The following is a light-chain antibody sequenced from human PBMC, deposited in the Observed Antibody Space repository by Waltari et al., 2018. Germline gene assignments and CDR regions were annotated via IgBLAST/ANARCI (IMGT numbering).Light chain of an antibody. CDR3: GTWDSSLSGVV. V-gene: IGLV1-51*02. J-gene: IGLJ7*01. CDR2: EDN. Sequence: QSVLTQPPSVSAAPGQRVTISCPGGSPHVAKTFVSVFRQLPGTAPQLLMFEDNERPSGIPGRFSGSKSGTSATLDITGLQAGDEADYYCGTWDSSLSGVVFGGGTHLTVL. CDR1: SPHVAKTF.